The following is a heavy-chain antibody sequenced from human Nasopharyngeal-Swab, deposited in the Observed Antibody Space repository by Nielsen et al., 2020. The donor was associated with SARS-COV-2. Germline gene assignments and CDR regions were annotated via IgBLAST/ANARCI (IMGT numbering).Heavy chain of an antibody. CDR1: GFTFSSYA. D-gene: IGHD3-3*01. Sequence: GESLKISCSASGFTFSSYAMHWVRQAPGKGLEYVSAISSNGGSTYYADSVKGRFTISRDNSKNTLYLQMNSLRAEDTAVYYCARGSIDFWSGYHSPFDYWSQGTLVTGSS. V-gene: IGHV3-64*04. CDR3: ARGSIDFWSGYHSPFDY. J-gene: IGHJ4*02. CDR2: ISSNGGST.